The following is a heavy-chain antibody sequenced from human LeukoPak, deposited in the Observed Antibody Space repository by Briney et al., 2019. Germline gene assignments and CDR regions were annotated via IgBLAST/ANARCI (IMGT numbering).Heavy chain of an antibody. V-gene: IGHV1-46*01. CDR1: GYTFTGDN. CDR2: INPSGGST. D-gene: IGHD1-26*01. Sequence: GASVKVSCKASGYTFTGDNMHWVRQAPGQGLEWMGIINPSGGSTSYAQKFQGRVTMTRDMSTSTVYMELSSLRSEDTAVYYCARDGSGSFFYYYYMDVWGKGTTVTVSS. CDR3: ARDGSGSFFYYYYMDV. J-gene: IGHJ6*03.